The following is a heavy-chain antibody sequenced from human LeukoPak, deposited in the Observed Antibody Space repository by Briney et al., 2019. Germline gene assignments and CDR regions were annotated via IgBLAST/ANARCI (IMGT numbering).Heavy chain of an antibody. CDR1: GGSISGSNW. D-gene: IGHD6-13*01. CDR3: ARQAAAPPHYYYGMDV. Sequence: SGTLSLTCAVSGGSISGSNWWSWVRQPPGKGLEWIGEIYHSGSTNYNPSLKRRVSISVDKSNNHFSLRLSSVTAADTALYFCARQAAAPPHYYYGMDVWGQGTTVTVSS. J-gene: IGHJ6*02. V-gene: IGHV4-4*02. CDR2: IYHSGST.